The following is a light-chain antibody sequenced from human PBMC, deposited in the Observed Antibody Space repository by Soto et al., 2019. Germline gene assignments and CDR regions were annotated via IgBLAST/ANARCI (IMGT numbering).Light chain of an antibody. CDR3: TAWDDSLNGWV. Sequence: QLVLTQPPSASGTPGQRVTISCSGSSSNIGSNSANWYQQLPGTAPKLLIYSNNQRPSGVPDRFSGSKSGTSASLAISGLQSEDEADYYCTAWDDSLNGWVFGGGTQLTVL. V-gene: IGLV1-44*01. CDR2: SNN. CDR1: SSNIGSNS. J-gene: IGLJ3*02.